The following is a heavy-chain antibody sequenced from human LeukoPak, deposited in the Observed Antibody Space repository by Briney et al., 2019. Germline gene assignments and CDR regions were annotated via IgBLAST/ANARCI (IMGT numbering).Heavy chain of an antibody. J-gene: IGHJ4*02. Sequence: PSETLSLTCTVSGGSISSGGYYWSWIRQHPGKGLEWIGYIYYSGSTYYNPSLKSRVTISVDTSKNQFSLKLSSVTAADTAVYYCARGPGSGDTAMVTDYWGQGTLVTVSS. CDR3: ARGPGSGDTAMVTDY. CDR2: IYYSGST. V-gene: IGHV4-31*03. D-gene: IGHD5-18*01. CDR1: GGSISSGGYY.